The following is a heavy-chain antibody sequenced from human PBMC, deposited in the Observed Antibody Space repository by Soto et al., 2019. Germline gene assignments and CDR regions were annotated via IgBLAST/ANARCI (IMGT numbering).Heavy chain of an antibody. Sequence: EVQLVESGGGLVKAGGSLRLFCTASGFTFRNYNMNWVRQAPGKGLEWVSSISTGGAYMFYADSVKGRFTISRDNAQNSLFLQIDSPRADDTALYYCARDIASPGGDYFDSWGQGTLVTVSS. J-gene: IGHJ4*02. D-gene: IGHD2-21*01. CDR2: ISTGGAYM. CDR1: GFTFRNYN. V-gene: IGHV3-21*06. CDR3: ARDIASPGGDYFDS.